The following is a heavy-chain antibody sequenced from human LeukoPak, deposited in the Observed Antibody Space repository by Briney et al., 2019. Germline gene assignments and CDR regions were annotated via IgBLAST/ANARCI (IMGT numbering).Heavy chain of an antibody. CDR2: MNPNSGNT. J-gene: IGHJ5*02. CDR1: GYTFTSYD. CDR3: ARGDYSRYYDFWSGLNWFDP. V-gene: IGHV1-8*01. Sequence: ASVKVSCKASGYTFTSYDINWVRQATGQGLEWMGWMNPNSGNTGYAQKFQGRVTMTRNTSISTAYMELSSLRSEDTAVYYCARGDYSRYYDFWSGLNWFDPWGQGTLVTVSS. D-gene: IGHD3-3*01.